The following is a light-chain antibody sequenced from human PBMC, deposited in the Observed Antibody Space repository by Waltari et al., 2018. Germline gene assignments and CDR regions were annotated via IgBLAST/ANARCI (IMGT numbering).Light chain of an antibody. CDR1: PSLNRH. V-gene: IGKV3-15*01. CDR3: QQYNNWPRT. J-gene: IGKJ1*01. Sequence: EIVMTQSPATLSVSPGARATLSCRASPSLNRHLAWYQQKPGQAPRLLIYGASTRATGIPARFGGTGSGTEFTLTISRLQSEDVAVYYCQQYNNWPRTFGQGTKVEIK. CDR2: GAS.